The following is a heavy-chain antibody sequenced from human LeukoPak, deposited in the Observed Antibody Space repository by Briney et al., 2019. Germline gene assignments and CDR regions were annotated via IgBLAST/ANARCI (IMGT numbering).Heavy chain of an antibody. Sequence: GGSLRLSCAASGFTVSSNYMSWVRQAPGKGLEWVSVIYSGGSTYYAGSVKGRFTISRDNSKNTLYLQMNSLRAEDTAVYYCARDRCSSTSCYEDYYYYGMDVWGQGTTVTVSS. CDR1: GFTVSSNY. J-gene: IGHJ6*02. D-gene: IGHD2-2*01. V-gene: IGHV3-66*01. CDR3: ARDRCSSTSCYEDYYYYGMDV. CDR2: IYSGGST.